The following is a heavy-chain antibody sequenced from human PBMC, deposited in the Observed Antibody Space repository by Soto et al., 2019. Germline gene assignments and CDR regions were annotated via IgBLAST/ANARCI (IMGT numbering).Heavy chain of an antibody. CDR2: IQQDGSEK. J-gene: IGHJ3*02. CDR3: VAVVVPDARSDAFDI. V-gene: IGHV3-7*01. D-gene: IGHD2-2*01. Sequence: EVQLVESGGGLVQPGGSLRLSCAASGFTFSSYWMSWVRQAPGKGLEWVANIQQDGSEKYYVDSVKGRFTISRYNAKNSLYLQMNSLRAEDTALYYCVAVVVPDARSDAFDIWGQVTMVTVSS. CDR1: GFTFSSYW.